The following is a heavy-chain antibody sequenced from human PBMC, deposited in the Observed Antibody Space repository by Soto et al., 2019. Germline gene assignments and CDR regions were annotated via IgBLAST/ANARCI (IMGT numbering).Heavy chain of an antibody. V-gene: IGHV1-69*06. J-gene: IGHJ4*02. Sequence: QVQLVQSGAEVKKPGSSVKVSCKASGGTFSSYAISWVRQDPGQGLEWMGGIIPIFGTASYAQKFQGRVTVPADKSMNTAYVELSSLRSEETAVYYCAGGGYYYDRSGYDRDYFDYWGKGTLFTVSS. CDR3: AGGGYYYDRSGYDRDYFDY. D-gene: IGHD3-22*01. CDR2: IIPIFGTA. CDR1: GGTFSSYA.